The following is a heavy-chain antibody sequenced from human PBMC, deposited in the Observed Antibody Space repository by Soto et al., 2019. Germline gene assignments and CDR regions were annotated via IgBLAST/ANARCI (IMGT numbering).Heavy chain of an antibody. CDR2: IYYSGST. CDR1: GGSISSGDYY. J-gene: IGHJ4*02. D-gene: IGHD1-20*01. CDR3: ARGRYDSDIDY. V-gene: IGHV4-61*08. Sequence: SETLSLTCTVSGGSISSGDYYWSWIRQPPGKGLEWIGYIYYSGSTNYNPSLKSRVTISVDTSKNQFSLKLSSVTAADTAVYYCARGRYDSDIDYWGQGTLVTVSS.